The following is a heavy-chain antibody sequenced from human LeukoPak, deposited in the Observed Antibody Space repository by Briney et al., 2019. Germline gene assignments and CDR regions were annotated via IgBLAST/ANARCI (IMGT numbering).Heavy chain of an antibody. J-gene: IGHJ4*02. Sequence: GESLKISCKGSGYSFTTYWIRWVRQLPGKGLEWMGIIYPGDSDTRYSPSFQGQVTISADKSITTAYLQWSSLKASDTAMYYCARRPTTLPFDYWGQGTLVTVSS. CDR3: ARRPTTLPFDY. CDR1: GYSFTTYW. V-gene: IGHV5-51*01. D-gene: IGHD5-12*01. CDR2: IYPGDSDT.